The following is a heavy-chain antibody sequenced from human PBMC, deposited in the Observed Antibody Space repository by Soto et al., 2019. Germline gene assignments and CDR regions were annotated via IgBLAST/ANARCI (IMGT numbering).Heavy chain of an antibody. Sequence: GASVKVSCKASGYTFTSYGISWVRQAPGQGLEWMGWISAYNGNTNYAQKLQGRVTMTTDTSTSTAYMELRSLRSDDTAVYYCARVVGLHIVVVTAITRWFDPWGQGTLVTVSS. CDR1: GYTFTSYG. J-gene: IGHJ5*02. D-gene: IGHD2-21*02. V-gene: IGHV1-18*01. CDR2: ISAYNGNT. CDR3: ARVVGLHIVVVTAITRWFDP.